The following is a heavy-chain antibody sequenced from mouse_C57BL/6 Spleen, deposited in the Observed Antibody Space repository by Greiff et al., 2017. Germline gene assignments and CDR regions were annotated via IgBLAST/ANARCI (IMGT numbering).Heavy chain of an antibody. J-gene: IGHJ2*01. CDR2: ISDGGSYT. CDR1: GFTFSSYA. V-gene: IGHV5-4*01. Sequence: EVHLVESGGGLVKPGGSLKLSCAASGFTFSSYAMSWVRQTPEKRLEWVATISDGGSYTYYPDNVKGRFTISRDNAKNNLYLQMSHLKSEDTAMYYCARERVWTRDFDYWGQGTTLTVSS. CDR3: ARERVWTRDFDY.